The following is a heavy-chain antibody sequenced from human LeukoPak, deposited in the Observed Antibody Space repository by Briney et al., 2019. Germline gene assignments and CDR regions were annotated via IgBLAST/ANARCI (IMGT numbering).Heavy chain of an antibody. CDR2: LYDSGSSGTT. D-gene: IGHD2-21*02. J-gene: IGHJ5*02. V-gene: IGHV4-38-2*02. CDR3: AREAQGDDGGWFDP. CDR1: GYSIISGYF. Sequence: SETLSLTCTFSGYSIISGYFWGWIRQPPGKGLEWIGSLYDSGSSGTTYYNPSLKSRVTMSVDTTKNQFSLKLSSVTAADTAVYYCAREAQGDDGGWFDPWGQGTLVIVSS.